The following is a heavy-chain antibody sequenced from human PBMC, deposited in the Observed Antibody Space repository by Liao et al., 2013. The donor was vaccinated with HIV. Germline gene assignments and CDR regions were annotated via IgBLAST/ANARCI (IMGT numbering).Heavy chain of an antibody. J-gene: IGHJ6*03. CDR1: SGSISSSSLY. D-gene: IGHD3-22*01. CDR2: ISYGGST. CDR3: ARMVYFDSGGYRGYKYFYYMDV. Sequence: QLHLQESGPRLVKPSETLSLTCTVSSGSISSSSLYWGWARQRPGKGLEWIGSISYGGSTIVNPSLESRVTMSVDTSNNKFSLNLISVTAADTAVYYCARMVYFDSGGYRGYKYFYYMDVWGKGATVTVSS. V-gene: IGHV4-39*07.